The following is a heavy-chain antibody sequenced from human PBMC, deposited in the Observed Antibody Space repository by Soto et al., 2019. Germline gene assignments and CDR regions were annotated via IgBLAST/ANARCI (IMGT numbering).Heavy chain of an antibody. CDR3: ASHLVMSGTRGFDN. D-gene: IGHD6-13*01. V-gene: IGHV4-4*02. Sequence: QVQLQESGPGLVKPSGTLSLTCAVSSGSIFSSNWWSWVRQPPGKGLEWIGETRNSGGANYNPSLQIRFTITVDRSKNHFFLELRSVTAADTAVYYCASHLVMSGTRGFDNWGLGALVTVSS. J-gene: IGHJ4*02. CDR1: SGSIFSSNW. CDR2: TRNSGGA.